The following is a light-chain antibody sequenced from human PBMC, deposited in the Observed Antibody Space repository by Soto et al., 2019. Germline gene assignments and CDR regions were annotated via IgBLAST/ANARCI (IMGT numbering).Light chain of an antibody. J-gene: IGLJ2*01. V-gene: IGLV2-14*01. Sequence: QSVLTQPASVSGSPGQSITISCTGTSSDVGFYNYVSWYRQHPGKAPQLMVYEVSNRPSGVSNRFSGSKSGNTASLTISGLQAEDEADYYCSSYTRSTTVVFGGGTKLTVL. CDR1: SSDVGFYNY. CDR2: EVS. CDR3: SSYTRSTTVV.